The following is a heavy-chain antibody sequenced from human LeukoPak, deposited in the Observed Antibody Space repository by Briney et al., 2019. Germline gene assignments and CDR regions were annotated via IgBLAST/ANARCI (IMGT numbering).Heavy chain of an antibody. Sequence: GASVKVSCKASGYTFTSYGISWVRQAPGQGLEWMGWISAYNGNTNYAQKLQGRVTMTTDTSTSTAYMELRSLRSDDTAVYYCARTLNCYGSGSYLGAYWGQGTLVTVSP. CDR1: GYTFTSYG. V-gene: IGHV1-18*01. D-gene: IGHD3-10*01. CDR3: ARTLNCYGSGSYLGAY. J-gene: IGHJ4*02. CDR2: ISAYNGNT.